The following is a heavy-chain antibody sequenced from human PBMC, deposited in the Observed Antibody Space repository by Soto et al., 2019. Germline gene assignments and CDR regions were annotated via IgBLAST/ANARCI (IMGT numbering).Heavy chain of an antibody. CDR2: ISSSSSYI. Sequence: VQLVESGGGLVKPGGSLRLSCAASGFTFSSYSMNWVRQAPGKGLEWVSSISSSSSYIYYADSVKGRFTISRDNAKNSLYLQMNSLRAEDTAVYYCARALWFGELLSSTFDYWGQGTLVTVSS. CDR3: ARALWFGELLSSTFDY. J-gene: IGHJ4*02. CDR1: GFTFSSYS. V-gene: IGHV3-21*01. D-gene: IGHD3-10*01.